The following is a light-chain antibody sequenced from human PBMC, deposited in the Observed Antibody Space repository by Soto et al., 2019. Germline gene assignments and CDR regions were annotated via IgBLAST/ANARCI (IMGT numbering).Light chain of an antibody. CDR2: AAS. CDR3: LQDYNYPRT. J-gene: IGKJ1*01. Sequence: ALQMTQSPSSLSASVGDRVTITCRASQGIRNDLGWYQQKPGKAPKLLIYAASILHSGVPSRFSGGGSDTDFTLTISSLQPEDFATYYCLQDYNYPRTFGQGTKVEIK. V-gene: IGKV1-6*01. CDR1: QGIRND.